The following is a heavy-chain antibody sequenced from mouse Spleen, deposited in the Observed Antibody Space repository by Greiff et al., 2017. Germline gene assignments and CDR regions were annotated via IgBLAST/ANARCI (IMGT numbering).Heavy chain of an antibody. D-gene: IGHD2-4*01. V-gene: IGHV1S135*01. Sequence: EVKLVESGPELVKPGASVKVSCKASGYAFTSYNMYWVKQSHGKSLEWIGYIDPYNGGTSYNQKFKGKATLTVDKSSSTAYMHLNSLTSEDSAVYYCASPSMITRDAMDYWGQGTSVTVSS. J-gene: IGHJ4*01. CDR1: GYAFTSYN. CDR2: IDPYNGGT. CDR3: ASPSMITRDAMDY.